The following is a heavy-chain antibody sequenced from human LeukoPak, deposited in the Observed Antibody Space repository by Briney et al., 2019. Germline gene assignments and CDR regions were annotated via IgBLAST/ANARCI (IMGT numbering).Heavy chain of an antibody. CDR3: AKVRGNLRASYFDY. V-gene: IGHV3-30*18. CDR1: GFTFSTYG. Sequence: GGSLRLSCAASGFTFSTYGMHWVRQAPGKGLEWVAVISYDGSNKYFADSVKGRFTISRDNSKNTLNLQMNSLRAEDTAVYYCAKVRGNLRASYFDYWGQGTLVTVSS. J-gene: IGHJ4*02. D-gene: IGHD1-14*01. CDR2: ISYDGSNK.